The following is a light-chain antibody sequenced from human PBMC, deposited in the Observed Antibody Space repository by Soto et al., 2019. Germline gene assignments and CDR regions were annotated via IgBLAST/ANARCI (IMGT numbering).Light chain of an antibody. CDR3: QQHSHWPPWT. Sequence: EIVMTQSPATLSLSPGERATLSCRASQSVSSYLAWYQQKPGQAPRLLIYGSSNRATGLPDRFSGSGSGTDFTLTISNLEPEDFAVYYCQQHSHWPPWTFGQGTKAEI. CDR2: GSS. V-gene: IGKV3-11*01. J-gene: IGKJ1*01. CDR1: QSVSSY.